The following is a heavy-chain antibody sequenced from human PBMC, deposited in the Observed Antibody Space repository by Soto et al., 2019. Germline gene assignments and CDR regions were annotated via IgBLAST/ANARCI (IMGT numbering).Heavy chain of an antibody. Sequence: SETLSLTCTVSGGSISSSSYYWGWIRQPPGKGLEWIGSIYYSGSTYYNPSFKSRVTISVDTSKNQFSLKLSSVTAADTAVYYCARHSNGAFDIWGQGTMVTVSS. J-gene: IGHJ3*02. D-gene: IGHD1-1*01. CDR1: GGSISSSSYY. CDR3: ARHSNGAFDI. V-gene: IGHV4-39*01. CDR2: IYYSGST.